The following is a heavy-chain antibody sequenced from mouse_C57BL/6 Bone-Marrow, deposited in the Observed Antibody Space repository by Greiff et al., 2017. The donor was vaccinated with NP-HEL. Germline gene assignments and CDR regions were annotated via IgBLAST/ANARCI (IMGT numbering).Heavy chain of an antibody. J-gene: IGHJ2*01. V-gene: IGHV1-50*01. CDR3: ARDWARDY. D-gene: IGHD4-1*01. CDR1: GYTFTSYW. CDR2: IDPSDSYT. Sequence: QVQLQQPGAELVKPGASVKLSCKASGYTFTSYWLQWVQQRPGQGLEWIGEIDPSDSYTNYNQKFKGKATLTVDTSSSTAYMQLSSLTSEDSAVYYCARDWARDYWGQGTTLTVSS.